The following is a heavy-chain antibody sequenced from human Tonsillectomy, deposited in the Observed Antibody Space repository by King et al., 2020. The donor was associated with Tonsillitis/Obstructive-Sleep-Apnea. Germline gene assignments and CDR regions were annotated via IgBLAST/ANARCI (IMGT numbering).Heavy chain of an antibody. V-gene: IGHV3-48*03. D-gene: IGHD5-18*01. Sequence: QLVQSGGGLVQPGGSLRLSCAASGFTFSSYEMNWVRQAPGKGLEWGSYISISGSTTYYADSVKGRFTISRDNAKNSLYLQMNSLRAEDTAVYYCARKGGIQLWSHFDYWGQGTLVTVSS. CDR2: ISISGSTT. CDR3: ARKGGIQLWSHFDY. J-gene: IGHJ4*02. CDR1: GFTFSSYE.